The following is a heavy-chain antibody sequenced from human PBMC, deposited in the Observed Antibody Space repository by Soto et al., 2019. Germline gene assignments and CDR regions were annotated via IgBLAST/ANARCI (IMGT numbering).Heavy chain of an antibody. J-gene: IGHJ4*02. CDR2: ISNSSRYI. CDR1: GFTFSSYS. D-gene: IGHD6-6*01. CDR3: ARDRIAARYFDY. V-gene: IGHV3-21*01. Sequence: PGGSLRLSCAASGFTFSSYSMNWVRQAPGKGLEWVSSISNSSRYIYYADSVRGRFTISRDNAKNSLYLQMNSLRAEDTAVYYCARDRIAARYFDYWGQGTLVTVSS.